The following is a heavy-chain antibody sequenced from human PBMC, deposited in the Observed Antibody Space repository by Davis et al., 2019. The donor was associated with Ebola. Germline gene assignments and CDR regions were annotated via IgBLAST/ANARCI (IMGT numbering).Heavy chain of an antibody. Sequence: SETLSLTCAVYGVSFSDYYWTWIRQPPGKGLEWIGEINHSGSTNCNPSLKSRVTISVDTSKNQFSLKLSSVTAADTAVYYCARGFGDSSGYYYLAYWGRGTPVTVSA. J-gene: IGHJ4*02. V-gene: IGHV4-34*01. CDR2: INHSGST. CDR1: GVSFSDYY. CDR3: ARGFGDSSGYYYLAY. D-gene: IGHD3-22*01.